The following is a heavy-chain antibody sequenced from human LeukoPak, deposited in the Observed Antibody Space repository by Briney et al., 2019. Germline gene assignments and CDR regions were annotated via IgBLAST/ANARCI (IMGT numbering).Heavy chain of an antibody. CDR2: IIGSGEST. CDR1: GFTFNKYA. CDR3: ARDRPNYYGSDGHYYRRDGDY. V-gene: IGHV3-23*01. D-gene: IGHD3-22*01. Sequence: PGGSLRLSCAASGFTFNKYAMSWVRQAPGKGLEWVSAIIGSGESTYYADSVKGRFTISRDNSKNTLYLQMHSLRAEDTAVYYCARDRPNYYGSDGHYYRRDGDYWGRGTLVSVSS. J-gene: IGHJ4*02.